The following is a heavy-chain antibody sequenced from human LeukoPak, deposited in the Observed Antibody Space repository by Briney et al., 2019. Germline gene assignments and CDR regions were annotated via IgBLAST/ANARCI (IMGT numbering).Heavy chain of an antibody. D-gene: IGHD7-27*01. J-gene: IGHJ2*01. CDR3: AIQPWGSGNNWYFDL. CDR1: GYTFTAYY. Sequence: ASVKASCKASGYTFTAYYIHWVRQAPGQGLEWMGWISPNSGGTDYAQKFKGRVTMTRDTSISTTYVELSSLTPDDTAVYYCAIQPWGSGNNWYFDLRGRGTLVTVSS. CDR2: ISPNSGGT. V-gene: IGHV1-2*02.